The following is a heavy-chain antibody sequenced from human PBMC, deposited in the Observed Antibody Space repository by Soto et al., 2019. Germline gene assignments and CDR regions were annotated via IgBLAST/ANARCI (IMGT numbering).Heavy chain of an antibody. D-gene: IGHD3-22*01. J-gene: IGHJ4*02. CDR2: INPNSGGT. V-gene: IGHV1-2*02. CDR1: GYTFTGYY. Sequence: VSCKASGYTFTGYYMHWGRQAPGQGLEWMGWINPNSGGTNYAQKFQGRVTMTRDTSISTAYMELSRLRSDDTAVYYCARVLTYYYDSSPGYWGQGTLVTVSS. CDR3: ARVLTYYYDSSPGY.